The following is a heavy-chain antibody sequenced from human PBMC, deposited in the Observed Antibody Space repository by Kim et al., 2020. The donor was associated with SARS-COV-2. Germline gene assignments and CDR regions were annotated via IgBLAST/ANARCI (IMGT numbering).Heavy chain of an antibody. J-gene: IGHJ4*02. CDR3: ARGLSGGSSGFDY. V-gene: IGHV3-48*02. Sequence: YADSVKGRYTISRDNANNSLYMQMSSMRDEDTAVYYCARGLSGGSSGFDYWGQETLVSVSS. D-gene: IGHD2-15*01.